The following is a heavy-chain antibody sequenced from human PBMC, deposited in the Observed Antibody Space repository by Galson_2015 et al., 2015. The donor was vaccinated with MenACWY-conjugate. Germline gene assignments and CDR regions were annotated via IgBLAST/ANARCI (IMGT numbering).Heavy chain of an antibody. V-gene: IGHV3-64*02. CDR3: ARKDGATYGYNDY. Sequence: LSCAGSGFIFTDYDMHWVRQAPGKGLEYVSAISTYGGSTYYADSVKGRFTISRDNSKNMLFLQMGSLRVEDTAVYYCARKDGATYGYNDYWGQGTLVIVSS. CDR2: ISTYGGST. J-gene: IGHJ4*02. D-gene: IGHD5-18*01. CDR1: GFIFTDYD.